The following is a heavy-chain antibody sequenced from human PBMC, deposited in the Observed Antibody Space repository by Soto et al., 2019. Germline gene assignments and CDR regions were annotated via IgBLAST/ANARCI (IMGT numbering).Heavy chain of an antibody. D-gene: IGHD3-22*01. CDR3: ARSNYYYDSSGLDAFDI. J-gene: IGHJ3*02. V-gene: IGHV2-70*04. Sequence: SGPTLVNPTQTLTLTCTFSGFSLSTSGMRVSWIRQPPGKALEWLARIDWDDDKFYSTSLKTRLTISKDTSKNQVVLTMTNMELVDTATDYCARSNYYYDSSGLDAFDIWGQGTMVTVSS. CDR2: IDWDDDK. CDR1: GFSLSTSGMR.